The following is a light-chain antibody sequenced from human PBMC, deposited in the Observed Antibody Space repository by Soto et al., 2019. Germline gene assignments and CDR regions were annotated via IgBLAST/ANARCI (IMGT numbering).Light chain of an antibody. Sequence: ETVLTQSPATLSLSPGERATLSCRASQSVSSYLAWYQQKPGQAPRLLIYDASKRAPGIPARFSGSGSGTEFPLTISRLEPEDFAVYYCQQLSNWLFAPGTKGDIK. CDR2: DAS. V-gene: IGKV3-11*01. J-gene: IGKJ3*01. CDR3: QQLSNWL. CDR1: QSVSSY.